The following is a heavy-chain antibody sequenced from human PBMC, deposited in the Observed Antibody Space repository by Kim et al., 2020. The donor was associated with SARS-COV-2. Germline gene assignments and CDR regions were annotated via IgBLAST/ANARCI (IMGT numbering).Heavy chain of an antibody. D-gene: IGHD6-19*01. CDR3: AKGGGWWGYYFDY. J-gene: IGHJ4*01. V-gene: IGHV3-43*01. Sequence: YADSVKGRFTISRDNSKNSLYRQMNSLRTEDTALYYCAKGGGWWGYYFDYWGHGTLVTVSS.